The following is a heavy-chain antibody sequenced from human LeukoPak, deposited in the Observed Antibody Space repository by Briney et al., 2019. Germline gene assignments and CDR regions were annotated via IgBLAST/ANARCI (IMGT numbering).Heavy chain of an antibody. J-gene: IGHJ4*02. CDR1: GDSISSYY. D-gene: IGHD5-24*01. CDR2: IYNSGST. Sequence: SETLSLTCIVSGDSISSYYWSWIRQPPGKGLEWIGYIYNSGSTTYNPSLKSRVTISVDTSKNQFSLKLNSVTAADTAVYYCAREGRAGYNWDGGYFDYWSQGTPVTVSS. CDR3: AREGRAGYNWDGGYFDY. V-gene: IGHV4-59*01.